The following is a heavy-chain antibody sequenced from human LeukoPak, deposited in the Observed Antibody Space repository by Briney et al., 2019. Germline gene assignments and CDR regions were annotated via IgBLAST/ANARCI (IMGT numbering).Heavy chain of an antibody. CDR3: ARGRSIVATTLDYYYYMDV. D-gene: IGHD5-12*01. J-gene: IGHJ6*03. CDR1: GYTFTSYV. Sequence: ASVKISCKAAGYTFTSYVISGLLQATGQGLEEMGLISGYSGNTNYAQKLHGRVTMPTDPSTTTAYMQLRSLRSDDTAVYYRARGRSIVATTLDYYYYMDVWGKGTMVTVSS. CDR2: ISGYSGNT. V-gene: IGHV1-18*01.